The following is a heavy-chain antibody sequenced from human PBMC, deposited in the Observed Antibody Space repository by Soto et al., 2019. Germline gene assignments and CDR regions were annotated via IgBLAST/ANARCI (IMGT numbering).Heavy chain of an antibody. CDR1: GGSVSSGSYY. V-gene: IGHV4-61*01. J-gene: IGHJ6*02. Sequence: PSETLSLTCTVSGGSVSSGSYYWSWIRQPPGKGLEWIGYIYYSGSTNYNPSLKSRVTISVDTSKNQFSLKLSSVTAADTAVYYCARVDYGDYVGGYYYYYYGMDVWGQGTTVTVSS. D-gene: IGHD4-17*01. CDR2: IYYSGST. CDR3: ARVDYGDYVGGYYYYYYGMDV.